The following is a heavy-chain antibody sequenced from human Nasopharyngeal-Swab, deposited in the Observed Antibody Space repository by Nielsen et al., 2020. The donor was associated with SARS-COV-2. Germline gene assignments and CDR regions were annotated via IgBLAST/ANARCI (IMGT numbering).Heavy chain of an antibody. CDR3: ARGQIDILTGYLVFYYYYYMDV. CDR2: TNHSGST. J-gene: IGHJ6*03. D-gene: IGHD3-9*01. Sequence: SETLSLTCAVYGGSFSGYYWSWIRQPPGKGLEWIGETNHSGSTNYNPSLKSRVTISVDTSKNQFSLKLSSVTAADTAVYYCARGQIDILTGYLVFYYYYYMDVWGKGTTVTVSS. V-gene: IGHV4-34*01. CDR1: GGSFSGYY.